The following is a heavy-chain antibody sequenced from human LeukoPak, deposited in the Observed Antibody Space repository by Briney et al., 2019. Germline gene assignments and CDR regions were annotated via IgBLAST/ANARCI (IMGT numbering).Heavy chain of an antibody. CDR1: GFTFSSYS. J-gene: IGHJ4*02. CDR2: ISSSSSYI. D-gene: IGHD1-26*01. Sequence: GGSLRLSCAASGFTFSSYSMNWVRQAPGKGLEWVSSISSSSSYIYYTDSMKGRLTISRDNAKNSLYLQMNSLRAEDTAVYYCARDRGSGFDYWGQGTLVTVSS. CDR3: ARDRGSGFDY. V-gene: IGHV3-21*01.